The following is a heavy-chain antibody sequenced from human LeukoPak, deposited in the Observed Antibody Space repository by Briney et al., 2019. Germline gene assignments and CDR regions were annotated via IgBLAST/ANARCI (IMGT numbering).Heavy chain of an antibody. Sequence: GASVKVSCKASGYTFTGYYTYWVRQAPGQGLEWMGWINPNSGGTNYAQKFQGRVTMTRDTSISTAYMELSRLRSDDTAVYYCARSGGITSGYDPFDYWGQGTLVTVSS. CDR1: GYTFTGYY. CDR3: ARSGGITSGYDPFDY. V-gene: IGHV1-2*02. CDR2: INPNSGGT. D-gene: IGHD5-12*01. J-gene: IGHJ4*02.